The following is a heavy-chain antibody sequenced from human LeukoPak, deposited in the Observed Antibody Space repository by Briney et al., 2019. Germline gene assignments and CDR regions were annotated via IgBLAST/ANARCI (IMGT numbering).Heavy chain of an antibody. CDR1: GFTFSSYA. CDR2: ISSSGNTI. Sequence: GGSLKLSCAASGFTFSSYAMSWVRQAPGKGLEWVSYISSSGNTIYYPDSVKGRFTISRDNAKNSLYLQMNSLRGEDTAVYYCARGGYSYGLSFCAYWGQGDLVTVSS. CDR3: ARGGYSYGLSFCAY. J-gene: IGHJ4*02. D-gene: IGHD5-18*01. V-gene: IGHV3-48*03.